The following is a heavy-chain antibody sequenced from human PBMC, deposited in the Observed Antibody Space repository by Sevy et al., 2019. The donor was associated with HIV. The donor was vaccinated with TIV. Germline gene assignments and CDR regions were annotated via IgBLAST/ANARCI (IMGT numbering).Heavy chain of an antibody. J-gene: IGHJ4*02. CDR3: AGENAWGRGYS. CDR2: IYYNGHI. Sequence: SETLSLTCTVSGGSITSLYWNWIRQPPGKGLEWIANIYYNGHINYNPSLKSRVTLSLDTSKNQFSLRLSSVTAADTAMYYCAGENAWGRGYSWGTGTLVTFSS. V-gene: IGHV4-59*08. D-gene: IGHD1-26*01. CDR1: GGSITSLY.